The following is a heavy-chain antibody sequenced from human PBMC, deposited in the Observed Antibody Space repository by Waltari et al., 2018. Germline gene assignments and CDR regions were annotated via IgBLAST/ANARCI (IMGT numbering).Heavy chain of an antibody. Sequence: QVQLVESGGGLVKPGGSLRLSCLASGFALRRFDVNWVGQAPGKGLQWVSFIHTGGGYTNYADSVKGRFTISRDDAKNSVYLQMNSLSADDTAVYFCARDLTAIRAFDYWGHGILVTVSS. J-gene: IGHJ4*01. CDR1: GFALRRFD. V-gene: IGHV3-11*06. CDR2: IHTGGGYT. D-gene: IGHD2-21*02. CDR3: ARDLTAIRAFDY.